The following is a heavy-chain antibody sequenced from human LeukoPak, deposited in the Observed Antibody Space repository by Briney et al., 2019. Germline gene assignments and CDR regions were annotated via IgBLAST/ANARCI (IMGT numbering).Heavy chain of an antibody. CDR1: GFTFSSYE. CDR2: ISSSGSTI. V-gene: IGHV3-48*03. CDR3: AREGNNWNHFDY. D-gene: IGHD1-20*01. J-gene: IGHJ4*02. Sequence: GSLRLSCAASGFTFSSYEMNWVRQAPGKGLEWVSYISSSGSTIYYADSVKGRFTISRDNAKNSLYLQMNSLRAEDTAVYYCAREGNNWNHFDYWGQGTLVTVSS.